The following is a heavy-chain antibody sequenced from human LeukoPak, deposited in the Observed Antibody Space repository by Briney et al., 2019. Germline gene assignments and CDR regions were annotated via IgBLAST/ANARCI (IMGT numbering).Heavy chain of an antibody. V-gene: IGHV3-7*01. Sequence: GGSLRLSCAASGFTFSSYWMSWVRQAPGKGLEWVANIKQDGSEKYYVDSVKGRFTISRDNAKNSLYLQMNSLRAEDTAVYYCARAPYSSSWYDRFDYWGQGTLVTVSS. CDR1: GFTFSSYW. D-gene: IGHD6-13*01. CDR3: ARAPYSSSWYDRFDY. J-gene: IGHJ4*02. CDR2: IKQDGSEK.